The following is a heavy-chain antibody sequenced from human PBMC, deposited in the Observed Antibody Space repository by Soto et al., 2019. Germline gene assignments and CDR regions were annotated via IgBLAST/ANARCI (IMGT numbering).Heavy chain of an antibody. D-gene: IGHD2-15*01. CDR2: IYHSGST. Sequence: PGGSLRLSCAASGFTFSSYSMNWVRQPPGKGLEWIGEIYHSGSTNYNPSLKSRVTISVDKSKNQFSLKLSSVTAADTAVYYCARAGRGYCSGGSCYSGLHGMDVWGQGTTVTVSS. J-gene: IGHJ6*02. CDR3: ARAGRGYCSGGSCYSGLHGMDV. CDR1: GFTFSSYSM. V-gene: IGHV4-4*02.